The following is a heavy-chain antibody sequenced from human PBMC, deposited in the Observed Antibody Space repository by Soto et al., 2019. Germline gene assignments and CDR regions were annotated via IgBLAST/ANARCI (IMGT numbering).Heavy chain of an antibody. CDR2: ISYDGSNK. D-gene: IGHD2-2*01. CDR3: AKDXGVVVPAAMHYYYGMDV. Sequence: GGSRRLSCAASGFTFSSYGMHWVRQAPGKGLEWVAVISYDGSNKYYADSVKGRFTISRDNSKNTLYLQMNSLRAEDTAVYYCAKDXGVVVPAAMHYYYGMDVWGQGTTVTVSS. J-gene: IGHJ6*02. V-gene: IGHV3-30*18. CDR1: GFTFSSYG.